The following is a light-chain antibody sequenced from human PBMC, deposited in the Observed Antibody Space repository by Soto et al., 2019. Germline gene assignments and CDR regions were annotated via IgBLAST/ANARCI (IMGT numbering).Light chain of an antibody. CDR1: QIISTY. J-gene: IGKJ1*01. CDR3: QQSYTSPPWT. V-gene: IGKV1-39*01. Sequence: DIQMTQSPSSLSASVGDRVTISCRASQIISTYLNWYQQKPGTAPRLLISRASSVKSGVPPRFSGSGSWRDFTLTISSLRPEDIATYFCQQSYTSPPWTFGQGTKVEVK. CDR2: RAS.